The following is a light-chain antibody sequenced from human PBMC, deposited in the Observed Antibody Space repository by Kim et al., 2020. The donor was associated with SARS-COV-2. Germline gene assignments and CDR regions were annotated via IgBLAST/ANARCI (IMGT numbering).Light chain of an antibody. CDR3: SSYTSSSTYV. CDR1: SSDVGNYNR. CDR2: EVS. Sequence: GQSVTISFTGTSSDVGNYNRVSWYQQPPGTAPKLMIYEVSNRPSGVPERFSGSKSGNTASLTISGLQAEDEADYYCSSYTSSSTYVFGTGTKVTVL. V-gene: IGLV2-18*02. J-gene: IGLJ1*01.